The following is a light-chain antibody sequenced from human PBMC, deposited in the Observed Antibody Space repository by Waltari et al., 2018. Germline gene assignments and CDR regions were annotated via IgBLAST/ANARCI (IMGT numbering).Light chain of an antibody. J-gene: IGLJ7*01. CDR2: DVV. Sequence: QSALPQPRSVSGSPGQSATISCRGTSSDVGNYKFVSWYQQHPGNAPKLLIYDVVKRPSGVPDRFSGSKSGNTASLTISGLQTEDEADYYCCSYAGSYTFVFGGGTQLTVL. CDR1: SSDVGNYKF. CDR3: CSYAGSYTFV. V-gene: IGLV2-11*01.